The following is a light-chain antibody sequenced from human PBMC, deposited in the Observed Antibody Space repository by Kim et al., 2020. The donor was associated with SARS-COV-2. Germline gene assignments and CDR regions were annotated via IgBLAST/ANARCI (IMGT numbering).Light chain of an antibody. CDR1: SSDVGGYNY. CDR2: EVS. Sequence: VTISCTGTSSDVGGYNYVSWYQQHPGKAPKLMIYEVSKRPSGVPDRFSGSKSGNTASLTVSGLQAEDEADYYCSSYAGSNNLYVFGTGTKVTVL. J-gene: IGLJ1*01. CDR3: SSYAGSNNLYV. V-gene: IGLV2-8*01.